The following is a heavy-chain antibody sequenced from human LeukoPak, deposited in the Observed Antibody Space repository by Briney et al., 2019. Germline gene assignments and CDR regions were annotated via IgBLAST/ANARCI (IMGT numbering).Heavy chain of an antibody. J-gene: IGHJ3*02. Sequence: PSETLSLTCAVSDDSFSSHYWTWIRQPPGRGLGWIGYNSYIGSTNYNPSLKRRVTISIDTSRNQFSLRLSSMTAADTAVYYCARDLVTVTKGIDIWGQGKMVSVSS. CDR2: NSYIGST. D-gene: IGHD4-17*01. CDR1: DDSFSSHY. CDR3: ARDLVTVTKGIDI. V-gene: IGHV4-59*11.